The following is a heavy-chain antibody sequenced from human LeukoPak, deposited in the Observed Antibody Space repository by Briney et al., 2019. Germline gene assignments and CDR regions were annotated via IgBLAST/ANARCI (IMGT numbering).Heavy chain of an antibody. D-gene: IGHD2-15*01. CDR2: IYYGGST. J-gene: IGHJ4*02. Sequence: PSETLSLTCTVSGGSISSYYWRWIRQPPGKGLEWIGYIYYGGSTNYNPSLKSRVTISVDTSKNQFSLKRSAVAAAATAVYYWARVVGGAAQLFDCWGQGTPVTVSS. CDR1: GGSISSYY. CDR3: ARVVGGAAQLFDC. V-gene: IGHV4-59*01.